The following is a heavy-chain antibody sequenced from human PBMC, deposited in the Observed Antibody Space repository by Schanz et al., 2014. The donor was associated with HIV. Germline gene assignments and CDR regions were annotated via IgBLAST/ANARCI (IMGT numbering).Heavy chain of an antibody. Sequence: EVQLVESGGGLVQPGRSLRLSCATSGFFLDDYAMHWVRQAPGKGLEWVSGISWNSGSKGYAESVKGRFTISRDNANNSLYLQMNSLRAEDTAVYFCARGSWYSGDWYDDLYYYDVDVWGQGTLVTVSS. CDR3: ARGSWYSGDWYDDLYYYDVDV. V-gene: IGHV3-9*01. CDR1: GFFLDDYA. CDR2: ISWNSGSK. D-gene: IGHD6-19*01. J-gene: IGHJ6*02.